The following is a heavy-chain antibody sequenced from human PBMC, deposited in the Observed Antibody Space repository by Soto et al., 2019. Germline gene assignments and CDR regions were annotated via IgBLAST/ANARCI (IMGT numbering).Heavy chain of an antibody. J-gene: IGHJ4*02. CDR3: ARHPTGKQLWLDAYYFDY. CDR1: GGSINNHY. Sequence: PSETLSLTCTVSGGSINNHYWSWIRQPPGKGLEWIGYIYYTGSTNYNPSLKSRVTISVDTSKNQFSLKLSSVTAADTAVYYCARHPTGKQLWLDAYYFDYWGQGTLVTVSS. V-gene: IGHV4-59*08. CDR2: IYYTGST. D-gene: IGHD5-18*01.